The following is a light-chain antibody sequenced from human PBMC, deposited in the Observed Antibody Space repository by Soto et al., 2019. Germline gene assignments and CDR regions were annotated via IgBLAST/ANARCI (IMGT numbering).Light chain of an antibody. V-gene: IGLV1-40*01. CDR2: ANT. CDR3: QSYDSSFSGRI. CDR1: NSSIGAGYD. Sequence: QSVLTQPPSVTGAPGQRVTISCTGSNSSIGAGYDVHWYQQFSGKAPKLLIYANTDRPSGVPDRFSGSKSGTSASLAITGLQAEDEADYYCQSYDSSFSGRIFGVGTKVTVL. J-gene: IGLJ2*01.